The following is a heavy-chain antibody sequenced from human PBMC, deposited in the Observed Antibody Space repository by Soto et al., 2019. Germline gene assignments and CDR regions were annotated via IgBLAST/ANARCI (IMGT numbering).Heavy chain of an antibody. D-gene: IGHD3-10*01. J-gene: IGHJ4*02. CDR3: ARGPQVSTIRGVQGFDY. CDR1: GFSISSNY. V-gene: IGHV3-53*02. CDR2: LYSGGTS. Sequence: EVQLVETGGGLIQPGGSLRLSCAASGFSISSNYMTWVRQAPGKGLEWVSLLYSGGTSYYADSVKGRFTISRDNSKNTLFLQMNRLKTEDTAVYYCARGPQVSTIRGVQGFDYWGQGTLVTVSS.